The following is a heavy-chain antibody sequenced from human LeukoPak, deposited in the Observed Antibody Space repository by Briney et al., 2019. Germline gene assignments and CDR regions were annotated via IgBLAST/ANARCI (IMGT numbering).Heavy chain of an antibody. CDR3: ASGFSSSPYFDY. Sequence: AGSLRLSCAASGFTFSTYYMNWVRQAPGKELEWVSFITGSSSYIYYTDSVKGRFTISRDNAKNSLFLQMNSLRDEDTAVYYCASGFSSSPYFDYWGQGTLVTVSS. CDR2: ITGSSSYI. J-gene: IGHJ4*02. CDR1: GFTFSTYY. V-gene: IGHV3-21*01. D-gene: IGHD6-6*01.